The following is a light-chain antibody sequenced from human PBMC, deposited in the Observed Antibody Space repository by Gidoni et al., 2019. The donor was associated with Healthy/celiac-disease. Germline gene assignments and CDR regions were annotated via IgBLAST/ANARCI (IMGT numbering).Light chain of an antibody. CDR2: WAS. CDR3: QQYYSTPYT. J-gene: IGKJ2*01. Sequence: DIVMTQSPDPLAVSLGERGTINCKSSQSVLYSSNNKNDLAWYQQKPGQPPKLLIYWASTRESGVPDRFSGSGSGTDFTLTISSLQAEDVAVYYCQQYYSTPYTFGQGTKLEIK. V-gene: IGKV4-1*01. CDR1: QSVLYSSNNKND.